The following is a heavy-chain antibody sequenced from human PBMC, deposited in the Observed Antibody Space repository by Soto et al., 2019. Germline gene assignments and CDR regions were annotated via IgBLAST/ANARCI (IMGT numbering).Heavy chain of an antibody. V-gene: IGHV3-15*01. D-gene: IGHD3-10*01. CDR1: GFTFSNAW. Sequence: EVQLVESGGGLVKPGGSLRLSCAASGFTFSNAWMSWVRQAPGKGLEWVGGIKKKPEGGTTDYAAPGKCRFTISRDYSRDTLYLQMNSLKTEDTAVYYCASVSRKGERKSLHDAFDIWGQGTMVTVSS. CDR2: IKKKPEGGTT. CDR3: ASVSRKGERKSLHDAFDI. J-gene: IGHJ3*02.